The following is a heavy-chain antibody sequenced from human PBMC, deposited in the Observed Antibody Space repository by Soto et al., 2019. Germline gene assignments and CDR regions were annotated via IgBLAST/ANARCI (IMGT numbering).Heavy chain of an antibody. CDR2: ISYSGNT. V-gene: IGHV4-59*01. CDR1: GGSISNFY. J-gene: IGHJ4*02. CDR3: ARAKMVLSRYYFDS. D-gene: IGHD2-8*01. Sequence: NPSETLSLTCTVSGGSISNFYWSWIRQPPGKGLEWIGYISYSGNTNYNPSLKSRVSISVDTSKNQLSLNLTSVTAADTAVYYCARAKMVLSRYYFDSWGQGTPVTVSS.